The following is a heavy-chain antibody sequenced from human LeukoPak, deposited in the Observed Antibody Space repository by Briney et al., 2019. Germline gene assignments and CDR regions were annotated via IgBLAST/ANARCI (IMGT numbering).Heavy chain of an antibody. CDR2: INSDGSST. CDR1: GFTFSSYW. D-gene: IGHD2-2*01. Sequence: PGGSLRLSCAASGFTFSSYWMHWVRQAPGKGLVWVSRINSDGSSTSYADSVKGRFTISRDNAKNTLYLQMNSLRAEDTAVYYCRTNCYDCWFDPWGQGTLVTVSS. V-gene: IGHV3-74*01. CDR3: RTNCYDCWFDP. J-gene: IGHJ5*02.